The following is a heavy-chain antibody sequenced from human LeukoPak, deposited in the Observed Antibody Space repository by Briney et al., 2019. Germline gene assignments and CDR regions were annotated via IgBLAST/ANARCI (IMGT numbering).Heavy chain of an antibody. Sequence: SETLSLTCTVSGSSISSGYYWGWIRQPPGKGLEWIGSFYHGGNTYYNPSLKSRVTISVDTSKNQFSLKLTSVTAADTAVYYCARQNCTLTSCYDYYHYHMDVWGKGTAVTISS. J-gene: IGHJ6*03. D-gene: IGHD2-2*01. CDR1: GSSISSGYY. CDR2: FYHGGNT. CDR3: ARQNCTLTSCYDYYHYHMDV. V-gene: IGHV4-38-2*02.